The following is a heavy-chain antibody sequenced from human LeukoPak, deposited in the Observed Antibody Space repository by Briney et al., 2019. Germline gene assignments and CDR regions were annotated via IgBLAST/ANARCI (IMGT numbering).Heavy chain of an antibody. V-gene: IGHV3-20*01. CDR3: ARGIAAADPFDY. Sequence: GGSLRLSCAASGFTFDDYGMSWVRQAPGKGLEWVSGINWNGGSTGYADSVKSRFTISRDNAKNSLYLQMNSLRAEDTALYHCARGIAAADPFDYWGQGTLVTVSS. CDR2: INWNGGST. CDR1: GFTFDDYG. D-gene: IGHD6-13*01. J-gene: IGHJ4*02.